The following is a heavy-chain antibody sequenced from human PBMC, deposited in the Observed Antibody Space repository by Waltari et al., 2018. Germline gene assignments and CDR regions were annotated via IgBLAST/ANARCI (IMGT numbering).Heavy chain of an antibody. CDR1: GFTFSSYA. J-gene: IGHJ3*02. V-gene: IGHV3-64*07. CDR3: ARGEGYSDYADSLSRAFGI. Sequence: EVQLVESGGGLVQPGGSLRLSCTASGFTFSSYAMHWVRQAPGEGLQYISAISSKGGATYYVDSVKGRFTISRDNSKNTLYLQMGSLKTDDKAVYYCARGEGYSDYADSLSRAFGIWGQGTLVTVSS. CDR2: ISSKGGAT. D-gene: IGHD5-12*01.